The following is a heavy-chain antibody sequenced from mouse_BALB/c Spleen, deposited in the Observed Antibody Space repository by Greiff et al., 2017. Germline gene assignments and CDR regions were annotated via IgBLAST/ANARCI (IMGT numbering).Heavy chain of an antibody. CDR1: GFNIKDTY. J-gene: IGHJ3*01. V-gene: IGHV14-3*02. D-gene: IGHD4-1*01. Sequence: DVKLQESGAELVKPGASVKLSCTASGFNIKDTYMHWVKQRPEQGLEWIGRIDPANGNTKYDPKFQGKATITADTSSNTAYLQLSSLTSEDTAVYYCASSLTGGFAYWGQGTLVTVSA. CDR2: IDPANGNT. CDR3: ASSLTGGFAY.